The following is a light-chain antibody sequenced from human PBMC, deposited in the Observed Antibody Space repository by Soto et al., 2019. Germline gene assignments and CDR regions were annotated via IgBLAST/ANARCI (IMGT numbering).Light chain of an antibody. Sequence: EIVMTQSPATLSVSPGERATLSCRASQRIRNNLAWYQQKPGQAPRLLIYGASTRATGIPARFSGSGSGTEFTLTISSLQPEDFGVYYCQHYNAWPPRYTFVRGTKLEIK. V-gene: IGKV3-15*01. CDR1: QRIRNN. J-gene: IGKJ2*01. CDR3: QHYNAWPPRYT. CDR2: GAS.